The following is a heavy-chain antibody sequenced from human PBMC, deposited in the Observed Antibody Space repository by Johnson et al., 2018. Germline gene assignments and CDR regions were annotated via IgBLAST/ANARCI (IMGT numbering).Heavy chain of an antibody. CDR1: GFTFSSYA. D-gene: IGHD3-3*01. Sequence: VQLVQSGGGLVQPGGSLRLSCAASGFTFSSYAMSWVRQAPGKGLEWVSAISGSGGSTYYADSVKGRFTISRDNSKNTLYLQRNSLRAEDTAVYYCAKDVRDFWISRDYYYYGMDVWVQGTTVTVSS. J-gene: IGHJ6*02. CDR3: AKDVRDFWISRDYYYYGMDV. CDR2: ISGSGGST. V-gene: IGHV3-23*04.